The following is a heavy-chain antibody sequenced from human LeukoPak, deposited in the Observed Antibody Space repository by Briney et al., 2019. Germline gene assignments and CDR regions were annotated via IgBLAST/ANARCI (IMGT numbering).Heavy chain of an antibody. Sequence: GGSLRLCCVASGFTFSDYWINWVRQAPGKGLEWVANIKEDGSDKYYVDSVKGRFTISRDNANNSLYLQMSSLRAEDTAVYYCVENYGGTWGQGTLVTVSS. CDR1: GFTFSDYW. D-gene: IGHD4-17*01. CDR3: VENYGGT. CDR2: IKEDGSDK. J-gene: IGHJ5*02. V-gene: IGHV3-7*01.